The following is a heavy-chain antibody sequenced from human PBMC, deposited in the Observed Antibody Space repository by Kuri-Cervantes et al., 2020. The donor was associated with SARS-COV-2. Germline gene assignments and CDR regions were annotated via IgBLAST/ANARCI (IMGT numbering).Heavy chain of an antibody. J-gene: IGHJ6*02. CDR2: INHSGST. CDR1: GGSFSGYY. CDR3: ARVKGWNDRHYYYYYGMDA. Sequence: SQTLSLTCAVYGGSFSGYYWSWIRQPPGKGLEWIGEINHSGSTNYNPSLKSRVTISVDTSKNQFSLKLSSVTAADTAVYYCARVKGWNDRHYYYYYGMDAWGQGTTVTVSS. V-gene: IGHV4-34*01. D-gene: IGHD1-1*01.